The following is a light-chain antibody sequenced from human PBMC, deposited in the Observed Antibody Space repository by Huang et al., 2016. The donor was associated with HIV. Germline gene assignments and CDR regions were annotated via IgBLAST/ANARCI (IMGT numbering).Light chain of an antibody. CDR2: DAS. CDR3: QQRSNWPPEVT. J-gene: IGKJ3*01. V-gene: IGKV3-11*01. Sequence: EIVLTQSPATLSLSPGERATLSCRASQSVSSYLAWYQQKPGQAPRLLIYDASNRATGIPARFIGSGSGTDFTLTISSLEPEDFAVYYCQQRSNWPPEVTFGPGTKVDIK. CDR1: QSVSSY.